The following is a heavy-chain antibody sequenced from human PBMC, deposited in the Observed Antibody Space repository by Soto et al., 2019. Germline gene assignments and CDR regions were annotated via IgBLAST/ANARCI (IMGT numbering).Heavy chain of an antibody. CDR1: GYTFTIYS. CDR2: ISAYNGNT. V-gene: IGHV1-18*01. Sequence: QVQLVQSGAEVKKPGASVKVSCKASGYTFTIYSITWVRQAPGQGLEWMGWISAYNGNTDYAQKSHGRVTMNTDTXTSTAYMELRSLTSDDTAVYYCARDKAGAVDAFDIWGRGTMVTVSS. D-gene: IGHD1-26*01. J-gene: IGHJ3*02. CDR3: ARDKAGAVDAFDI.